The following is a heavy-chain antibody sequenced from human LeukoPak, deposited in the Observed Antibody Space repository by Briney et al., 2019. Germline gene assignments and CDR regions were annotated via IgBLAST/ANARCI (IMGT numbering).Heavy chain of an antibody. CDR1: GFTFSSYA. CDR3: ARGPYGGIYTLNE. V-gene: IGHV3-30-3*01. D-gene: IGHD4-23*01. J-gene: IGHJ4*02. Sequence: GGSLRLSYAASGFTFSSYAMHWVRQAPGKGLEWVAVISYDGSSKYYADSVKGRFTISRDNSKNTLYLQMNSLRAEDTAVYYCARGPYGGIYTLNEWGQGTLVTVSS. CDR2: ISYDGSSK.